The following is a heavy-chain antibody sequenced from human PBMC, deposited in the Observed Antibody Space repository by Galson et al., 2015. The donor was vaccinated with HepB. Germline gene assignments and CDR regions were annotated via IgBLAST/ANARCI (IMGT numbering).Heavy chain of an antibody. CDR3: ARDLNAYGDF. Sequence: SLRLSCAASGFTVSTNFMSWVRQAPGKGLEWVSVIYSGGATYYADSVRGRFTISIDKSKNTLFLQMDSLRAEDTAVYYCARDLNAYGDFWGQGTLVTVSS. V-gene: IGHV3-66*01. CDR2: IYSGGAT. J-gene: IGHJ4*02. CDR1: GFTVSTNF. D-gene: IGHD4-17*01.